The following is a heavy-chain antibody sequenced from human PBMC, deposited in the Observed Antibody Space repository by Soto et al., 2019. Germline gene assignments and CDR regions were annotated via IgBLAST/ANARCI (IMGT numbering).Heavy chain of an antibody. J-gene: IGHJ4*02. Sequence: GGSLRLSCAASGFTFSNYWMHWVRQVPGKGLMWVARINGGGSSTAYADSVKGRFTISRDNSKNTLYLQMNTLGAEDTAVYYCASDGIGGTFLRGYLYYWGRGTVVTVSS. D-gene: IGHD1-7*01. CDR2: INGGGSST. V-gene: IGHV3-74*03. CDR1: GFTFSNYW. CDR3: ASDGIGGTFLRGYLYY.